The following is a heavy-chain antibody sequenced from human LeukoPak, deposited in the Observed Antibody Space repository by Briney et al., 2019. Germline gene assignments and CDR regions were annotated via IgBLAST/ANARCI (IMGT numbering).Heavy chain of an antibody. J-gene: IGHJ6*02. CDR3: AREWTQHGGGGFYGMGV. CDR1: GFTFSAYN. V-gene: IGHV3-48*04. D-gene: IGHD2-15*01. Sequence: PGGSLRLSCAASGFTFSAYNMYWVRQAPGKGLEWVSYISGGSGGIYYADSAKGRFTISRDNAKNSLYLQMNSLRAEDTAVYYCAREWTQHGGGGFYGMGVWGQGTTVTVSS. CDR2: ISGGSGGI.